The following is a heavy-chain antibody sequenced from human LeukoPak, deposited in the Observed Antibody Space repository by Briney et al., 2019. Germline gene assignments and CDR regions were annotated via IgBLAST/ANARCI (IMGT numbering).Heavy chain of an antibody. Sequence: GASVKVSCKASGYTFTSYYMHWVRQAPGQGLEWMGIINPSGGSTSYAQKFQGRVTMTRDTSISTAYMELSRLRSDDTAVYYCARWRLEDMVPTALDSWGQGTLATVSS. CDR3: ARWRLEDMVPTALDS. CDR1: GYTFTSYY. V-gene: IGHV1-46*01. CDR2: INPSGGST. J-gene: IGHJ4*02. D-gene: IGHD2-2*01.